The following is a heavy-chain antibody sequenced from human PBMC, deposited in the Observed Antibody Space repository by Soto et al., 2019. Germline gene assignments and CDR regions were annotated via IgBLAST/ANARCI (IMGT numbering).Heavy chain of an antibody. CDR3: ARYVSSFDY. CDR2: IWYDGSNK. D-gene: IGHD3-16*01. CDR1: GFTFSSYG. Sequence: QVQLVESGGGVVQPGRSLRLSRAASGFTFSSYGMHWVRQAPGKGLEWVAVIWYDGSNKYYADSVKGRFTISRDNSKNTLYLQMNSLRAEDTAVYYCARYVSSFDYWGQGTLVTVSS. V-gene: IGHV3-33*01. J-gene: IGHJ4*02.